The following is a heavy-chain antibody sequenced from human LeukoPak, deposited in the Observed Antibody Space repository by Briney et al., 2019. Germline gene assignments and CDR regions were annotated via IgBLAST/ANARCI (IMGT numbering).Heavy chain of an antibody. D-gene: IGHD3-22*01. CDR3: ASGYYYDSSGYYREYFQH. J-gene: IGHJ1*01. CDR1: GYSFPIYW. Sequence: GESLKISCKGSGYSFPIYWIGWVRQMPGKGLEWMGIIYPGDSDTRYSPSFQGQVTISADKSISTAYLQWSSLKASDTAMYYCASGYYYDSSGYYREYFQHWGQGALVTVSS. V-gene: IGHV5-51*01. CDR2: IYPGDSDT.